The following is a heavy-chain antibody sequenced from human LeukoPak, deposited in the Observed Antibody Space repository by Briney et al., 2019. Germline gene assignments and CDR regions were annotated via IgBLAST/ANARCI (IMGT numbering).Heavy chain of an antibody. V-gene: IGHV3-33*01. D-gene: IGHD3-10*01. CDR2: IWYDGSNK. CDR1: GFTFSSYG. J-gene: IGHJ6*03. Sequence: GGSLRLSCAASGFTFSSYGMHWVRQAPGKGLEWVAVIWYDGSNKYYADSVKGRFTISRDNSKNTLYLQMNSLRAEDTAVYYCARAPVRGVMYYYYYMDVWGKGTTVTVSS. CDR3: ARAPVRGVMYYYYYMDV.